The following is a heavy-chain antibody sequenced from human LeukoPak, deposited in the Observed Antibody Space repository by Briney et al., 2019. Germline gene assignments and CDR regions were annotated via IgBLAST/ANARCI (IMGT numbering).Heavy chain of an antibody. V-gene: IGHV1-2*02. CDR1: ENTFTGYY. Sequence: EASVKVSCKASENTFTGYYMHWVRQAPGQGLEWMGWINPDSGGTNYAQKFQGRVTMTRDTSISTAYVDLSRLTSDDTAVYYCARLTYYYHGMDVWGQGTTVTVSS. CDR2: INPDSGGT. J-gene: IGHJ6*02. CDR3: ARLTYYYHGMDV.